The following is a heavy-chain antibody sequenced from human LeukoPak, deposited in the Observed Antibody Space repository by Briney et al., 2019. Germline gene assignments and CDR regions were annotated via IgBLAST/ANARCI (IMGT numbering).Heavy chain of an antibody. CDR1: GYTFTSYG. J-gene: IGHJ4*02. D-gene: IGHD3-22*01. CDR3: ARANYYYDSSGYSDY. Sequence: ASVKVSCKASGYTFTSYGISWVRQAPGQGLEWMGWISAYNGNTNYAQKLQGRVTMTTDTSTSTAYMELRSLRSDDTAVYYCARANYYYDSSGYSDYWGQGTLVTVPS. CDR2: ISAYNGNT. V-gene: IGHV1-18*01.